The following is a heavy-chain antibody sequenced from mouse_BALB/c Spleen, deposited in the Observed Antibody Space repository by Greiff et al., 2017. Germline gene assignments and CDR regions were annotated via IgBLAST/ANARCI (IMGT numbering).Heavy chain of an antibody. Sequence: EVMLVESGGGLVKPGGSLKLSCAASGFTFSSYAMSWVRQTPEKRLEWVASISSGGSTYYPDSVKGRFTISRDNARNILYLQMSSLRSEDTAMYYCAREDYGSSYDPFDYWGQGTTLTVSS. CDR3: AREDYGSSYDPFDY. CDR2: ISSGGST. V-gene: IGHV5-6-5*01. D-gene: IGHD1-1*01. CDR1: GFTFSSYA. J-gene: IGHJ2*01.